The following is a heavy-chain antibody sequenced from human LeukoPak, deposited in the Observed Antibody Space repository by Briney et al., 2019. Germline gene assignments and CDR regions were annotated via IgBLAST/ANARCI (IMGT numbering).Heavy chain of an antibody. CDR3: ARAIAAAADFDY. Sequence: SETLSLTCTVSGGSISSYYWSWIRQPPGKGLEWIGYIYYSGSTNYNPSLKSRVTISVDTSKNQFSLKLSSVTAADTAVYYCARAIAAAADFDYWGQGTLVTVFS. CDR1: GGSISSYY. V-gene: IGHV4-59*01. CDR2: IYYSGST. D-gene: IGHD6-13*01. J-gene: IGHJ4*02.